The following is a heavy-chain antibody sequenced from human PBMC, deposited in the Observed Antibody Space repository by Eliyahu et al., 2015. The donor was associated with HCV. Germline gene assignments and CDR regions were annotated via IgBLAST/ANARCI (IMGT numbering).Heavy chain of an antibody. Sequence: QVQLQESGPGLVKPSETLSLTCTVSGGSISSYSWGWIRRPAGRGLEWIGRIYTSGSTNYNPSLKSRVTMSVDTSKNQFSLKLSSVTAADTAVYYCARDLGVEWFGEKNWFDPWGQGTLVTVSS. D-gene: IGHD3-10*01. CDR1: GGSISSYS. J-gene: IGHJ5*02. V-gene: IGHV4-4*07. CDR2: IYTSGST. CDR3: ARDLGVEWFGEKNWFDP.